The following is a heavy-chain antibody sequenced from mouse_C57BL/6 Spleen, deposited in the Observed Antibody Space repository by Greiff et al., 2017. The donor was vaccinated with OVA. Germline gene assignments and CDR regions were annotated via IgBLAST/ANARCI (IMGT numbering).Heavy chain of an antibody. CDR3: AINYDSHWYFDV. D-gene: IGHD2-4*01. CDR1: GYTFTSYW. CDR2: IHPNSGST. V-gene: IGHV1-64*01. J-gene: IGHJ1*03. Sequence: QVQLQQPGAELVKPGASVKLSCKASGYTFTSYWMHWVKQRPGQGLEWIGMIHPNSGSTNYNEKFKSKATLTVDKSSSTAYMQLSSLTSEDSAVYYCAINYDSHWYFDVWGTGTTVTVSS.